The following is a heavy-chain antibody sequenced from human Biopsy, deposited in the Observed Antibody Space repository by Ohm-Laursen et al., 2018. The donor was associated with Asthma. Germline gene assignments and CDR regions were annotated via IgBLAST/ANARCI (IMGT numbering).Heavy chain of an antibody. CDR2: GGSYYDGGLK. CDR1: GFTFRSYA. V-gene: IGHV3-30-3*01. CDR3: ARDVMEWYLPAFDF. Sequence: SSLRLSCSASGFTFRSYAVHWVRQAPGKGLEWVAVGGSYYDGGLKYYADSVNGRFTVSRDDSKNTLYLQMNSLRPDDMAVYYCARDVMEWYLPAFDFWGQGTLVTVSS. D-gene: IGHD3-3*01. J-gene: IGHJ4*02.